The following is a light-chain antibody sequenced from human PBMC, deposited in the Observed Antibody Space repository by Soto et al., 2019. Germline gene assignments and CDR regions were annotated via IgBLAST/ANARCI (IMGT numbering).Light chain of an antibody. V-gene: IGKV3-11*01. CDR1: QSVRSY. CDR2: DAS. Sequence: EIVLTQSPATLSLSPGERATLSCRASQSVRSYLAWYQQKPGQAPRLLIYDASNRATGIPARFSGSGSGTDFTLTISSLEPEDFAVYHCQQRPKWPLTFGGGTKVEIK. CDR3: QQRPKWPLT. J-gene: IGKJ4*01.